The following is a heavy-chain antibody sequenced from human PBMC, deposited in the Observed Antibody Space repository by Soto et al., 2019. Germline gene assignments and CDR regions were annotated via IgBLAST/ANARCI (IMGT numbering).Heavy chain of an antibody. D-gene: IGHD6-13*01. CDR3: ARDLAAGEH. Sequence: QVQLVQSGAEVKKPGASVKVSCKASGYTFTNYYIPCVRHAPGQGLEWMGIINPTSGSTNYAQKFQGRVTLTYDTSTTTVYMELSGLRSEDTAVLYCARDLAAGEHWGQGTLVTVSS. V-gene: IGHV1-46*01. J-gene: IGHJ1*01. CDR1: GYTFTNYY. CDR2: INPTSGST.